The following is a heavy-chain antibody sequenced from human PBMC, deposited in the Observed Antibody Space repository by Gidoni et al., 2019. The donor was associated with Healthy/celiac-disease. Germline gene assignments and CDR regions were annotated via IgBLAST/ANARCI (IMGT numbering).Heavy chain of an antibody. V-gene: IGHV3-7*04. CDR3: ARGGMTYGSGSYYNGPGRLMDV. D-gene: IGHD3-10*01. Sequence: EVQLVESGGGLVQPGGSLRLSCAASGFTFSSYWMSWVRQAPGKGLEWVANIKQDGSEKYYVDSVKGRFTISRDNAKNSLYLQMNSLRAEDTAVYYCARGGMTYGSGSYYNGPGRLMDVWGQGTTVTVSS. J-gene: IGHJ6*02. CDR2: IKQDGSEK. CDR1: GFTFSSYW.